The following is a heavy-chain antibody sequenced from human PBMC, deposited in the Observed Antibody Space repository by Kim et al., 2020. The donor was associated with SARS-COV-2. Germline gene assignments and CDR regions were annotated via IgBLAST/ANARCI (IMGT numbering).Heavy chain of an antibody. Sequence: YYAESVKGRFTISRDNSKNTLYLQMNSLRAEDTAVYYCAKDYRAQYSGSYWGQGTLVTVSS. J-gene: IGHJ4*02. CDR3: AKDYRAQYSGSY. D-gene: IGHD1-26*01. V-gene: IGHV3-23*01.